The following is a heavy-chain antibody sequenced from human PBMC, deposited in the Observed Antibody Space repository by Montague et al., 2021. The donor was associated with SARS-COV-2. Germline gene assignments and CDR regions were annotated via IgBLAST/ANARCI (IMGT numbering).Heavy chain of an antibody. V-gene: IGHV3-23*01. J-gene: IGHJ4*02. CDR1: GYSFINYA. CDR3: VRKNYYGPVSFSTFDY. D-gene: IGHD3-10*01. Sequence: SLRLSCAASGYSFINYAMGWVRQAPGKGLEWVSAISGSGGNTYFADSVRGRFTISRDNSKNTLYLQMNSLRAEDTAVYYCVRKNYYGPVSFSTFDYWGQGTLVTVSS. CDR2: ISGSGGNT.